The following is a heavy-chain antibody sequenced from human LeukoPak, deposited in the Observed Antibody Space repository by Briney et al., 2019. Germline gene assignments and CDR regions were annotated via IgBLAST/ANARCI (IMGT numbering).Heavy chain of an antibody. V-gene: IGHV3-30*03. J-gene: IGHJ4*02. CDR2: ISYDGSNK. D-gene: IGHD6-13*01. Sequence: GGSLRLSCAASGFTFSSYGMHWVRQAPGKGLEWVAVISYDGSNKYYADSVKGRFTISRDNSKNTLYLQMNNLRAEDTAVYYCARALYWEQLVYFDYWGQGTLVTVSS. CDR3: ARALYWEQLVYFDY. CDR1: GFTFSSYG.